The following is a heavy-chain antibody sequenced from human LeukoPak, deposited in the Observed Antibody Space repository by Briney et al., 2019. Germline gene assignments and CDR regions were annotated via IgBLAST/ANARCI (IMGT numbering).Heavy chain of an antibody. Sequence: SETLSLTCTVSGGTISRYYWSWIRQPPGKGLEGIGYIYYSGSTNYNPSLKSRVTISVDTSKIQFSLKLSSVTAADTAVYYCARDRGGLVYYYYGRDVWGKGTTVTVSS. D-gene: IGHD6-19*01. V-gene: IGHV4-59*01. J-gene: IGHJ6*04. CDR2: IYYSGST. CDR3: ARDRGGLVYYYYGRDV. CDR1: GGTISRYY.